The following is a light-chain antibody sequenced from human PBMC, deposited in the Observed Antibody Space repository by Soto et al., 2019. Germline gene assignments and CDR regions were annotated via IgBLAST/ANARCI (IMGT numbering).Light chain of an antibody. J-gene: IGLJ1*01. CDR3: SAYRNTYTP. Sequence: QSALTQPASVSGSPGQSITISCTGTNGDVGGNQYVSWYQQHPGKVPKLIIYHVSRRPSGVSSRFSGSMSADTASLTISGLQLEDEADYYCSAYRNTYTPFGTGTKLTVL. CDR2: HVS. CDR1: NGDVGGNQY. V-gene: IGLV2-14*03.